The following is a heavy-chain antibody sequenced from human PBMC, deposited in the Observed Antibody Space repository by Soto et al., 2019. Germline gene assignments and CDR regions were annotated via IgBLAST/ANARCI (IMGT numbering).Heavy chain of an antibody. CDR1: GGSMSSHY. V-gene: IGHV4-59*11. J-gene: IGHJ4*02. CDR3: ARADPDASVGY. D-gene: IGHD3-16*01. Sequence: SETLSLTCTVSGGSMSSHYWTWLRQPPGKGLEWIGYISYSGSTYYNPSLKSRVTISADTSRNQFSLKLSSVIAADTAVYYCARADPDASVGYWGQGTLVTVSS. CDR2: ISYSGST.